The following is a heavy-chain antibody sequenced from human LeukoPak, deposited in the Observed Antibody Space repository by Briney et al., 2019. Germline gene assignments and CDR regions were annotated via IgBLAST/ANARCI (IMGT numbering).Heavy chain of an antibody. D-gene: IGHD5-24*01. CDR1: GGSISSDY. CDR3: ARDLGDGYLANDY. V-gene: IGHV4-59*01. J-gene: IGHJ4*02. CDR2: IHDSGST. Sequence: PSETLSLTCTVSGGSISSDYWSWIRQPPGKGLEWIGYIHDSGSTNYNPSLKSRVTISVDTSKNQFSLKLSSVTAADTAVYYCARDLGDGYLANDYWGQGTLVTVSS.